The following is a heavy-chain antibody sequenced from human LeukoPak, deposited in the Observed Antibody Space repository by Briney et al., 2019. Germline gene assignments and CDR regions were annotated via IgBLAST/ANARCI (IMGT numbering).Heavy chain of an antibody. J-gene: IGHJ4*02. CDR3: ARARFQLLTDY. CDR2: IYHSGST. CDR1: GGSISSSSYY. V-gene: IGHV4-39*07. Sequence: SETLSLTCTVSGGSISSSSYYWGWIRQPPGKGLEWIGSIYHSGSTYYNPSLKSRVTISVDTSKNKFSLKLSSVTAADTAVYYCARARFQLLTDYWGQGTLVTVSS. D-gene: IGHD2-2*01.